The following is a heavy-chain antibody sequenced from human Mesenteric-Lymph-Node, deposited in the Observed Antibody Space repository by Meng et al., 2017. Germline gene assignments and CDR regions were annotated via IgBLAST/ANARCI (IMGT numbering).Heavy chain of an antibody. D-gene: IGHD3-22*01. Sequence: GESLKISCAASEFTFNNYAMHWVRQAPGKGLEWVALISYDGSKKDYTDSVKGRFTISRDNSKNTLYLEMNSLRAEDTAVYYCTRSYYYESIGYIQDFDYWGQGTRVTGSS. V-gene: IGHV3-30*10. CDR3: TRSYYYESIGYIQDFDY. CDR2: ISYDGSKK. J-gene: IGHJ4*02. CDR1: EFTFNNYA.